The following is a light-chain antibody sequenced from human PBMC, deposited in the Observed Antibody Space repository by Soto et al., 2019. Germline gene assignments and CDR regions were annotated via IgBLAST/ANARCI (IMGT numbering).Light chain of an antibody. J-gene: IGLJ3*02. Sequence: QSALTQPASVSGSPGQSITISCTGTSSDVGGYNFVSWYQHYPGKAPKLVIYDVAYRPSGISSRFSGSKSGNTASLTISGLQAEDEADYFCSSFAGTSTPVVFGGGTKVTVL. V-gene: IGLV2-14*03. CDR3: SSFAGTSTPVV. CDR1: SSDVGGYNF. CDR2: DVA.